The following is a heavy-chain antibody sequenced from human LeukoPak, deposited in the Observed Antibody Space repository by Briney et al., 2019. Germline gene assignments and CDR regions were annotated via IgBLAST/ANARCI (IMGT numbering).Heavy chain of an antibody. CDR1: GITFSSYW. CDR3: ATLGGDY. Sequence: GSLRLSCAASGITFSSYWMNWVRQAPGKGLEWVANIKQDGSEKYYVDSVKGRFTISRDNAKNSLYLQMNSLRAEDTAVYYCATLGGDYWGQGTLVTVSS. D-gene: IGHD7-27*01. CDR2: IKQDGSEK. J-gene: IGHJ4*02. V-gene: IGHV3-7*05.